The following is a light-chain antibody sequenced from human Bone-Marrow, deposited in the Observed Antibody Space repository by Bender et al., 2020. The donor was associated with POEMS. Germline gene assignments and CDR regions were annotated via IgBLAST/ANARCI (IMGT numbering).Light chain of an antibody. J-gene: IGLJ3*02. Sequence: QSVLTQPPSASGTPGQRVTISCSGGSSNIGAHAVNWYQHLPGTAPKLLIYSSHRRPSEVPDRFSGSRSGPSASLAGSVLQSEDEAEYYCAVWDDSLNGWVFGGGTKLSVL. V-gene: IGLV1-44*01. CDR2: SSH. CDR3: AVWDDSLNGWV. CDR1: SSNIGAHA.